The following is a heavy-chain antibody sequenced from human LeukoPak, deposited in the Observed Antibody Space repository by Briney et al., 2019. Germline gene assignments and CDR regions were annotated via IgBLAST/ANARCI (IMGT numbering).Heavy chain of an antibody. CDR1: GYTFTSYY. CDR2: INPSGGST. D-gene: IGHD3-9*01. V-gene: IGHV1-46*01. Sequence: GASVKVSCKASGYTFTSYYMHWVRQAPGQGLEWMGIINPSGGSTSYAQKFQGRVTMTRDTSTSTAYMELSSLRSEDTAVYYCARERGSYDMYYWGQGTLVTVSS. CDR3: ARERGSYDMYY. J-gene: IGHJ4*02.